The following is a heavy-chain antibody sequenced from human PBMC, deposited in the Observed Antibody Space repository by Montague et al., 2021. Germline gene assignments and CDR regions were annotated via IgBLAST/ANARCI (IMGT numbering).Heavy chain of an antibody. CDR2: ISHDGTVT. CDR1: GFTFSSYE. CDR3: TRDVNWDLFDY. V-gene: IGHV3-74*01. Sequence: SLRLSCAASGFTFSSYEMHWVRQAPGKGLVWVSRISHDGTVTTYADSVKGRFTISRDNAKNTLFLQMNSLRAEDTAVYYCTRDVNWDLFDYWGQGALVTVSS. D-gene: IGHD7-27*01. J-gene: IGHJ4*02.